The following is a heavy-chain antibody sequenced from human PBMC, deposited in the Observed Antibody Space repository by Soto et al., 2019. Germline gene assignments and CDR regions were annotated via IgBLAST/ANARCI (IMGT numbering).Heavy chain of an antibody. D-gene: IGHD3-10*01. CDR1: GGSFSGYY. CDR2: IYYSGST. CDR3: ASGFYYYGSGVPY. V-gene: IGHV4-34*01. J-gene: IGHJ4*02. Sequence: SETLSLTCAVYGGSFSGYYWSWIRQPPGKGLEWIGSIYYSGSTYYNPSLKSRVTISVDTSKNQFSLKLSSVTAADTAVYYCASGFYYYGSGVPYWGQGTLVTVSS.